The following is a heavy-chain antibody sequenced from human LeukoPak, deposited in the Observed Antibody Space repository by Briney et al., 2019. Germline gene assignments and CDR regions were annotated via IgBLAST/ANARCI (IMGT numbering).Heavy chain of an antibody. CDR2: INHSGST. CDR1: GGSFSGYY. CDR3: ARGGYLPDDIVVVVAATQMRYYFDY. V-gene: IGHV4-34*01. Sequence: PSETLSLTCAVYGGSFSGYYWSWIRQPPGKGLEWMGEINHSGSTNYNPSLKRRVTISVDTSKNQLSLKLSSGTAADKVVYYCARGGYLPDDIVVVVAATQMRYYFDYWGQGTLVTVSS. J-gene: IGHJ4*02. D-gene: IGHD2-15*01.